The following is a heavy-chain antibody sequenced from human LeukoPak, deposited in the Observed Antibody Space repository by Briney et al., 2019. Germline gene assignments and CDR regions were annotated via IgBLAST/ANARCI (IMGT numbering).Heavy chain of an antibody. J-gene: IGHJ4*02. CDR2: INHNGNT. CDR1: RGSFSGYY. D-gene: IGHD5-12*01. CDR3: ARGRLVAEYFFDY. V-gene: IGHV4-34*01. Sequence: PSETLSLTCAVYRGSFSGYYWSWIRQPPGRGPEWIGEINHNGNTNYNPSLMGRVSISADTSNNKFSLKVSSLTAADTAVYFCARGRLVAEYFFDYWGQGTLVTVSS.